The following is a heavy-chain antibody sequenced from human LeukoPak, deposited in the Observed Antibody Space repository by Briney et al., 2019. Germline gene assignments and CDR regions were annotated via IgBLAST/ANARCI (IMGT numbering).Heavy chain of an antibody. Sequence: ASVTVSCKASGYTFTSYYMHWVRQAPGQGLEWMGIIDPSGGSTSYAQKFQGRVTITRDTSTSTVYMELSSLRSEDTAVYYCASELDTAMVNDAFDIWGQGTMVTVSS. D-gene: IGHD5-18*01. V-gene: IGHV1-46*01. J-gene: IGHJ3*02. CDR3: ASELDTAMVNDAFDI. CDR1: GYTFTSYY. CDR2: IDPSGGST.